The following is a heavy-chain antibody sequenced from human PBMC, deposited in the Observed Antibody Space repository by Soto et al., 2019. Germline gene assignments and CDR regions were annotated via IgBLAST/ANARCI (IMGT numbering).Heavy chain of an antibody. CDR2: IIPILGIA. CDR1: GGTFSSYT. D-gene: IGHD3-10*01. V-gene: IGHV1-69*02. CDR3: ARGGGGVVRGSTLVDI. Sequence: QVQLVQSGAEVKKPGSSVKVSCKASGGTFSSYTISWVRQAPGQGLAWMGRIIPILGIANYAQKFQGRVTITADKSTSTAYMELSSLISEDTAVYYCARGGGGVVRGSTLVDIWGQGTMVTVSS. J-gene: IGHJ3*02.